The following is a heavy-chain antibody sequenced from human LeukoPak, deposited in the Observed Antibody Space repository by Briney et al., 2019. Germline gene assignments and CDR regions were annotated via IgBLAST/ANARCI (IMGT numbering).Heavy chain of an antibody. CDR1: GYTFTSYA. J-gene: IGHJ4*02. Sequence: ASVKVSCKASGYTFTSYAMHWVRQAPGQRLEWMGWINAGNGNTKYSQKFQGRVTITRDTSASTAYMELSSLRSEDTAVYYCARVGVVVPAAMHYWGQGTLVTVSS. V-gene: IGHV1-3*01. CDR2: INAGNGNT. D-gene: IGHD2-2*01. CDR3: ARVGVVVPAAMHY.